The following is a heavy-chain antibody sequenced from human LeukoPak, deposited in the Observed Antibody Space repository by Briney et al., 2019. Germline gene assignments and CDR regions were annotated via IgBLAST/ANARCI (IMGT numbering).Heavy chain of an antibody. CDR1: GGSFSGFY. V-gene: IGHV4-34*01. CDR3: ARGPDSGSHFAWFDP. D-gene: IGHD3-10*01. CDR2: INHSGST. J-gene: IGHJ5*02. Sequence: SETLSLTCAVYGGSFSGFYWSWVRQPPGKGLEWIGEINHSGSTHYNPSFKSRATILVDTSRNQFSLKLTSVTAADTAVYYCARGPDSGSHFAWFDPWGQGTLVTVSS.